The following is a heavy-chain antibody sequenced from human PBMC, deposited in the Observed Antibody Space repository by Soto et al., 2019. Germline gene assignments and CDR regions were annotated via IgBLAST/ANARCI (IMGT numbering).Heavy chain of an antibody. Sequence: SETLSLTCTVSGGSVNSGGYHWSWIRQHPGKGLEWIGDIYYSGGTYYNPSLKSRVTISIDTSTNHFSLHLSALTAADTAVYYCARAPIPNWNYYGMDVWGQGTTVTVSS. V-gene: IGHV4-31*03. D-gene: IGHD1-1*01. CDR2: IYYSGGT. J-gene: IGHJ6*02. CDR1: GGSVNSGGYH. CDR3: ARAPIPNWNYYGMDV.